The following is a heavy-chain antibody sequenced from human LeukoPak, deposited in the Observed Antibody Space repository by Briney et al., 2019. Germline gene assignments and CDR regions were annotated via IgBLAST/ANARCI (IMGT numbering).Heavy chain of an antibody. CDR1: GGSFSNYY. CDR3: ARRYNWNYVVAYYYGMDV. Sequence: SETLSLTCAVYGGSFSNYYWSWIRQPPGKGLEWIGEINHSGSTNYNPSLKSRVTISVDTSKNQFSLKLSSVTAADTAVYYCARRYNWNYVVAYYYGMDVWGQGTTVTVSS. V-gene: IGHV4-34*01. CDR2: INHSGST. J-gene: IGHJ6*02. D-gene: IGHD1-7*01.